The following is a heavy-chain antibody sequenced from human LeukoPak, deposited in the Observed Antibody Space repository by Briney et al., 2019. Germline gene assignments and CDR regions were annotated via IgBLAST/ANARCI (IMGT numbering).Heavy chain of an antibody. V-gene: IGHV4-38-2*02. CDR3: ARRIGPPRFDP. CDR1: GYSISSGYY. Sequence: SETLSLTCTVSGYSISSGYYWGWIRQPPGKGLEWIGSIYHSGSTYYNPSLKSRVTISVDTSKNQFSLKLSSVTAADTAVYYCARRIGPPRFDPWGQGTLVTVSS. CDR2: IYHSGST. D-gene: IGHD2-15*01. J-gene: IGHJ5*02.